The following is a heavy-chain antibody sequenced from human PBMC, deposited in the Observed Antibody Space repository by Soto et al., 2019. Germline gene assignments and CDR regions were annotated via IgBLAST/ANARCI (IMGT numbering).Heavy chain of an antibody. V-gene: IGHV4-61*08. J-gene: IGHJ6*02. D-gene: IGHD1-26*01. Sequence: SGGFCCRRIRQPPGKGLGWIGYIYYSGSTNYTPSLKSRVTMSVDTSKNQFSLKLSSVTAADTAVYYCARSGSYPSMDVWGQGTTVTVSS. CDR1: SGGFC. CDR3: ARSGSYPSMDV. CDR2: IYYSGST.